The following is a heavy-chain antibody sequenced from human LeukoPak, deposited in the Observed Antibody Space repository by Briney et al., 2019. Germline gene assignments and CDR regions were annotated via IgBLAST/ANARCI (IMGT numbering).Heavy chain of an antibody. CDR1: GFRFNSFA. Sequence: GGPLRLSCGTYGFRFNSFAMHWARHSPGKGLEWVAFIRYDGTATYYADSVKGRFTISRDSSNDILHLEMNSLRTEDTAVYYCARGTEYYHSSGSLEYWGQGTQVTVSS. J-gene: IGHJ4*02. CDR3: ARGTEYYHSSGSLEY. CDR2: IRYDGTAT. D-gene: IGHD3-22*01. V-gene: IGHV3-30*02.